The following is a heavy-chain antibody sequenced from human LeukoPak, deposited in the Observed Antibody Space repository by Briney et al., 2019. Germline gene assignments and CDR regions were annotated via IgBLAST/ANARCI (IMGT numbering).Heavy chain of an antibody. CDR2: ISDSGGST. D-gene: IGHD6-13*01. V-gene: IGHV3-23*01. J-gene: IGHJ6*04. Sequence: GGSLRLSCAAFGFTFSSYAMTWVRQAPGKGLEWVSIISDSGGSTYYADSVQGRFTISRDNSKNTLYLQMNSLRAEDTAVYYCATSTYSSSWFRRGYYGMDVWGKGTTVTVSS. CDR3: ATSTYSSSWFRRGYYGMDV. CDR1: GFTFSSYA.